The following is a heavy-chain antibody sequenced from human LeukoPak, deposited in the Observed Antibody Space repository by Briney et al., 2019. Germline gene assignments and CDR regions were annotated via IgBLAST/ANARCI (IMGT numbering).Heavy chain of an antibody. J-gene: IGHJ4*02. V-gene: IGHV3-33*01. D-gene: IGHD6-19*01. CDR2: IWYDGSNK. Sequence: GGSLRLSCAASGFTFSSYGMHWVRQAPGKGLEWVAVIWYDGSNKYYADSVKGRFTISRDNSKNTLYLQMNSLRAEDTAVYYCARVTGSGWQEFDYWGQGTLVTVSS. CDR3: ARVTGSGWQEFDY. CDR1: GFTFSSYG.